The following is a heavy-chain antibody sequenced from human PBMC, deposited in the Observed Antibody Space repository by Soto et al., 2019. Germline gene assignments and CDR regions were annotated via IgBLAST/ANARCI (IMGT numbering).Heavy chain of an antibody. CDR1: GYSFSDYY. V-gene: IGHV5-51*01. CDR3: ARERYTSGYTYYFEY. Sequence: GEALKISCKASGYSFSDYYIGWVRQMSGKGLEWMGIIYPEDSDTTYNPTFEGQVTISADKSISTAYLQWSSLKASDTAIYYCARERYTSGYTYYFEYWGQGTLVTVSS. J-gene: IGHJ4*02. D-gene: IGHD3-22*01. CDR2: IYPEDSDT.